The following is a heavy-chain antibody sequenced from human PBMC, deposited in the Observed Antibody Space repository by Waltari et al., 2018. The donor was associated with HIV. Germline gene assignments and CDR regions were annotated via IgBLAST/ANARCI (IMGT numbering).Heavy chain of an antibody. V-gene: IGHV3-49*04. CDR3: VRGVAAKSSLDD. J-gene: IGHJ4*02. Sequence: EVQLAESGGGLVQPGQSLRLSCEVSGVNIGDFAMNWVRQVPGKGLEWIGVIRDKSYGGTVHYAGFVKGRFSIFRDDSKNIAYLQIGSLEIEDTGVYYCVRGVAAKSSLDDWGQGTVVTVSS. CDR2: IRDKSYGGTV. D-gene: IGHD2-15*01. CDR1: GVNIGDFA.